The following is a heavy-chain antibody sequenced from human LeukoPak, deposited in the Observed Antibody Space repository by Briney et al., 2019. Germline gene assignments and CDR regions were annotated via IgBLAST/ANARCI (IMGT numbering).Heavy chain of an antibody. CDR3: ARDYGSGYDSLFHFDY. J-gene: IGHJ4*02. V-gene: IGHV4-30-2*01. Sequence: SETLSLTCTVSGDSISSGGYYWSWIRQPPGKGLEWIGYIYHSGSTYYNPSLKSRVTISVDRSKNQFSLKLSSVTAADTAVYYCARDYGSGYDSLFHFDYWGQGTLVTVSS. CDR1: GDSISSGGYY. CDR2: IYHSGST. D-gene: IGHD5-12*01.